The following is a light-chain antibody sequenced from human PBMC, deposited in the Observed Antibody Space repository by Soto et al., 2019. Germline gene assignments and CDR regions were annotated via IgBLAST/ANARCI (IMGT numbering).Light chain of an antibody. V-gene: IGLV2-23*01. CDR2: EGS. CDR3: CSYAGSSTSPKVV. CDR1: SSDVGSYNL. J-gene: IGLJ2*01. Sequence: QSALTQPASVSGSPGQSITISCTGTSSDVGSYNLVSWYQQHPGKAPKLMIYEGSKRPTGVSNRFSGSKSGNTASLTISGLQAEDEADYYCCSYAGSSTSPKVVFGGETQLTVL.